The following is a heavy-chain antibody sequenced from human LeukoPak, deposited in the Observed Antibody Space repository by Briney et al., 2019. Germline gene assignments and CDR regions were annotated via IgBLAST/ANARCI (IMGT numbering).Heavy chain of an antibody. Sequence: GGSLRLSCSASGFSFSVSYMSWFRLSPEKGLEWITYITSSGTTTEYADSVKGRFTISRVNAKNSLYLQMNSLRPEDTAVYYCGSDPDYGYPYWGQGTLVTVSS. D-gene: IGHD5-18*01. J-gene: IGHJ4*02. CDR1: GFSFSVSY. V-gene: IGHV3-11*01. CDR3: GSDPDYGYPY. CDR2: ITSSGTTT.